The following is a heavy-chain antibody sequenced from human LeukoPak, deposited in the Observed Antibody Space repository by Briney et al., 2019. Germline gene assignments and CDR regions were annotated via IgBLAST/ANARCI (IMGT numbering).Heavy chain of an antibody. Sequence: SETLTLTCTVSGGSINSHFWSWICRPPGKGLEWIGFMSYSGRSRYNPSLQSRVTISVDTSESIFSLKLTSVTAADTAVYYCVRLLDNDSSGDPDTFDMWGQGTVVIVSS. CDR3: VRLLDNDSSGDPDTFDM. V-gene: IGHV4-59*11. D-gene: IGHD3-22*01. J-gene: IGHJ3*02. CDR1: GGSINSHF. CDR2: MSYSGRS.